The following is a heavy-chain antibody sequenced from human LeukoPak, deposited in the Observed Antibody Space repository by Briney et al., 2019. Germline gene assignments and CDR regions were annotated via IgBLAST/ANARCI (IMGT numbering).Heavy chain of an antibody. V-gene: IGHV1-2*02. D-gene: IGHD2-15*01. Sequence: ASVKVSCKASGYIFTDYYMHWVRQAPGQGLEWMGWINPNSGGTNYAQKFQGRVTMTRDTSISTAYMELSRLRSDDTAVYYCARDNCSGGSCYGEFDYWGQGTLVTVSS. CDR2: INPNSGGT. CDR3: ARDNCSGGSCYGEFDY. CDR1: GYIFTDYY. J-gene: IGHJ4*02.